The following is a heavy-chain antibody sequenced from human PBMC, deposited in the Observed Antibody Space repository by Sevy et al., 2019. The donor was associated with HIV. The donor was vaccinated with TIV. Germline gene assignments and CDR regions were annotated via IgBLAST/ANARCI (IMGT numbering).Heavy chain of an antibody. CDR1: GFTFSNAW. Sequence: GGYLRLSCTASGFTFSNAWMSWVRQVPGKGLEWIGRIKNRSDGGTRDYGAPGKGRFTISRDDSKNTLFLHMNSLRTDDTALYYCTTEYPSGPFDFWGQGALVTVSS. V-gene: IGHV3-15*01. CDR2: IKNRSDGGTR. CDR3: TTEYPSGPFDF. J-gene: IGHJ4*02.